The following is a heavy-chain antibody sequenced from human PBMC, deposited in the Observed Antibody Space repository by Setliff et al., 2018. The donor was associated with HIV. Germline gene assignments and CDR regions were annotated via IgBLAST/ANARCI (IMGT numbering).Heavy chain of an antibody. Sequence: SETLSLTCTVSGDSMNSVSYSWAWLRQSAGKGPEWIGHVYARGSANYNPSLTSRVTISVPTSKNQLSLNLNSVTAADTATYYCARAKTIGSSALFLDPWGQGTPVTSPQ. CDR1: GDSMNSVSYS. D-gene: IGHD2-2*03. J-gene: IGHJ5*02. CDR2: VYARGSA. V-gene: IGHV4-61*09. CDR3: ARAKTIGSSALFLDP.